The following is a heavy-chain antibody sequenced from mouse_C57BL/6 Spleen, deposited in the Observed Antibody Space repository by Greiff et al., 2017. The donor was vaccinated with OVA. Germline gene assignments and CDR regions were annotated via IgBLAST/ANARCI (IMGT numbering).Heavy chain of an antibody. V-gene: IGHV1-76*01. Sequence: QVQLQQSGAELVRPGASVKLSCKASGYTFTDYYINWVKQRPGQGLEWIARIYPGSGNTYYNEKFKGKATLTAEKSSSTAYMQLSSLTSEDSAVYFCARDDYYGSLDYWGQGTTLTVSS. D-gene: IGHD1-1*01. CDR2: IYPGSGNT. J-gene: IGHJ2*01. CDR3: ARDDYYGSLDY. CDR1: GYTFTDYY.